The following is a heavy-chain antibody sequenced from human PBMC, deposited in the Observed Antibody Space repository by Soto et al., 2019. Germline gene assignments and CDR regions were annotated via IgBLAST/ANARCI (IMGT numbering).Heavy chain of an antibody. D-gene: IGHD3-10*01. Sequence: QVQLVESGGGVVQPGRSLRLSCAASGFTFRYYGMHWVRQAPGKGLEWVAVIWYDGTKKYYADSVKGRFTISRDNSKNTLYLQMNSLRAEDTAVYYCAREEQTSMGTAGYWGQGTLVTVSS. CDR3: AREEQTSMGTAGY. J-gene: IGHJ4*02. CDR1: GFTFRYYG. CDR2: IWYDGTKK. V-gene: IGHV3-33*01.